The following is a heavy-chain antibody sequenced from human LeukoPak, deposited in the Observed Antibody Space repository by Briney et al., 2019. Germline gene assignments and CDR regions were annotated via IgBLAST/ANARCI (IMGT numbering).Heavy chain of an antibody. J-gene: IGHJ6*03. CDR2: INTNTGNP. CDR3: ARGRRFGGSAAGHQFYYMDV. CDR1: GYRFTNYA. V-gene: IGHV7-4-1*02. Sequence: ASVKVSCKASGYRFTNYAINWVRQAPGQGLEWMGWINTNTGNPTYAQGFAGRFVFSLDTSVSTAYLQISSLKAEDTAVYYCARGRRFGGSAAGHQFYYMDVWGQGTTVTVSS. D-gene: IGHD3-16*01.